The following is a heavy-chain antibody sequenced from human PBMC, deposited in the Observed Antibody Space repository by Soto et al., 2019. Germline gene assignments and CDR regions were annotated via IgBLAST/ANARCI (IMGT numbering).Heavy chain of an antibody. D-gene: IGHD2-15*01. J-gene: IGHJ5*01. Sequence: QVQMVESGGGVVQPGRSLRLSCAASGFSFENYGMHWVRQAPGRGLEWVAIIWYDGSLQYYAAAVKGRFTISRDNSKNTLYLEMNSLRAEDTAVYYCAKDPRYCSGGTCFPEGEHWLDSWGQGTLVTVSS. CDR2: IWYDGSLQ. CDR3: AKDPRYCSGGTCFPEGEHWLDS. V-gene: IGHV3-33*06. CDR1: GFSFENYG.